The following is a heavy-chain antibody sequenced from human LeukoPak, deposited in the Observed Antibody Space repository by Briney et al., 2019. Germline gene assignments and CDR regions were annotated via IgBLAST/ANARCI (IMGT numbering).Heavy chain of an antibody. D-gene: IGHD5-24*01. CDR1: GGSFSGYY. CDR2: INHSGST. J-gene: IGHJ4*02. V-gene: IGHV4-34*01. CDR3: ARVRYRDGYQE. Sequence: SETLSFTCAVYGGSFSGYYWSWIRQPPGKGLEWIGEINHSGSTNDNPSLKSRVTISVDTSKNQLSLKLSSVTAADTAVYYCARVRYRDGYQEWGQGTLVTVSS.